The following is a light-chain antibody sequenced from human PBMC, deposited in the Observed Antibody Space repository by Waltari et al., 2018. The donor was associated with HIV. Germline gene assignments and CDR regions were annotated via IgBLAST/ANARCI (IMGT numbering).Light chain of an antibody. V-gene: IGLV1-44*01. CDR2: ASN. J-gene: IGLJ2*01. CDR3: ASWDDSLNGRGL. Sequence: QSVLTQPPSVSGTPGQRVTISCSGSSSNIGSNTVNWYQQLPGTAPKLLIYASNRRPSGVPDRFSGSRSGTSAFLVISGLQSEDEADYYCASWDDSLNGRGLFGGGTKLTVL. CDR1: SSNIGSNT.